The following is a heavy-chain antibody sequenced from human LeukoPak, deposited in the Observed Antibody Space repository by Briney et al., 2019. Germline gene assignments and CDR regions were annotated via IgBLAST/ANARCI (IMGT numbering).Heavy chain of an antibody. D-gene: IGHD2-21*02. Sequence: SVKVSCKASGDTFSSYAISWVRQAPGPGLEWMGGIIPIFGTANCAQKFQGRVTITADESTSIAYMELSSLTSEDTAVYYCARDCGGDCSGNYGMDVWGQGTTVTVSS. CDR2: IIPIFGTA. V-gene: IGHV1-69*13. CDR3: ARDCGGDCSGNYGMDV. CDR1: GDTFSSYA. J-gene: IGHJ6*02.